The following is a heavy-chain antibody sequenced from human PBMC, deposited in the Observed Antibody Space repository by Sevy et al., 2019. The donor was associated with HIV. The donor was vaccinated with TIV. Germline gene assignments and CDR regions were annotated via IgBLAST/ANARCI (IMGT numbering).Heavy chain of an antibody. CDR1: GGSISSYY. D-gene: IGHD3-16*02. CDR3: ARAPYKGDYVWGSYRLIYFDY. CDR2: IYYSGST. J-gene: IGHJ4*02. Sequence: SETLSLTCTVSGGSISSYYWSWIRQPPGKGLEWIGYIYYSGSTNYNPSLKSRVTISVDTSKNQFSLKLSSVTAADTAVYYRARAPYKGDYVWGSYRLIYFDYWGQGTLVTVSS. V-gene: IGHV4-59*13.